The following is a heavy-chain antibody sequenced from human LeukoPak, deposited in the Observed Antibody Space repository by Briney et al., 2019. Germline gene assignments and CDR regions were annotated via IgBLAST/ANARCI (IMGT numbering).Heavy chain of an antibody. CDR3: AREDSSGWYYFDY. J-gene: IGHJ4*02. D-gene: IGHD6-19*01. CDR2: IWYDGSNK. CDR1: GFTFSSYG. Sequence: PGRSLRLSCAASGFTFSSYGMHWVRQAPGKGLEWVAVIWYDGSNKYYADSVKGRFTISRDNSNNTLYLQMNSLRAEDTAVYYCAREDSSGWYYFDYWGQGTLVTVSS. V-gene: IGHV3-33*01.